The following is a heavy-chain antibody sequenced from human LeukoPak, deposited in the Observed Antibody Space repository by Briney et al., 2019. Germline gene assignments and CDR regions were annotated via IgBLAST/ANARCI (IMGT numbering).Heavy chain of an antibody. CDR2: MNPNSVNT. V-gene: IGHV1-8*03. J-gene: IGHJ5*02. CDR3: ARVPAAIVNHKGRAGFDP. Sequence: GGSAKVSCKASGYTPTGYDINCVRQATGQGLGWMGWMNPNSVNTGYAQKCQGRVTITRNTSISTAYMELSSLRSEDTAVYYCARVPAAIVNHKGRAGFDPWGQGTLVTVSS. CDR1: GYTPTGYD. D-gene: IGHD2-2*02.